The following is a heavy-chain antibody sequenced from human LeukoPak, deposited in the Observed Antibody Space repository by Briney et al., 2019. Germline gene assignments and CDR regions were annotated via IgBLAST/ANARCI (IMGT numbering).Heavy chain of an antibody. CDR2: INPNSGGT. V-gene: IGHV1-2*02. D-gene: IGHD2-15*01. CDR3: ARGGVATNWFDP. J-gene: IGHJ5*02. CDR1: GYTFTGYY. Sequence: GASVKVSCKASGYTFTGYYMHWVRQAPGQGLEWMGWINPNSGGTNYAQKLQGRVTMTTDTSTSTAYMELRSLRSDDTAVYYCARGGVATNWFDPWGQGTLVTVSS.